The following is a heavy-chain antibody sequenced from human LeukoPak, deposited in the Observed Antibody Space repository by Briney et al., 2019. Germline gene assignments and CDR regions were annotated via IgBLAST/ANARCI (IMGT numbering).Heavy chain of an antibody. CDR3: AKYSGDNSFEN. V-gene: IGHV3-7*03. D-gene: IGHD5-12*01. J-gene: IGHJ4*02. CDR1: GFTFSNYW. CDR2: IKQDDSEK. Sequence: PGGSLRLSCVVSGFTFSNYWMSWVRQAPGKGLEWVANIKQDDSEKHYVDSVKGRFTVSRDNAKNSLYLQMNSLRDEDTAVYYCAKYSGDNSFENWRQGTLVTLSS.